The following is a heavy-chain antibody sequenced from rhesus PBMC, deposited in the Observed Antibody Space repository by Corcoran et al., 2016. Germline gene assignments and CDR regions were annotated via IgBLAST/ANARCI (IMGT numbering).Heavy chain of an antibody. Sequence: EVQLVESGGGLVQPGGSLRLSCAASGFTFSDYYMSWVRQAPGKGLEWVSSISSASSYIYYADSVKGRFTISSDNAKNSLSLQMNSLKTEDTAVYYCTRDKGIAAAGTIDYWGQGVLVTVSS. D-gene: IGHD6-25*01. CDR3: TRDKGIAAAGTIDY. CDR2: ISSASSYI. V-gene: IGHV3S16*01. CDR1: GFTFSDYY. J-gene: IGHJ4*01.